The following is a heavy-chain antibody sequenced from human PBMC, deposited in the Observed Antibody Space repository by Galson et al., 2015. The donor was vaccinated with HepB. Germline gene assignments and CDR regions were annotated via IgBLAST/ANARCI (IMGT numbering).Heavy chain of an antibody. V-gene: IGHV1-18*01. CDR2: ISAYNGNT. D-gene: IGHD2-2*01. CDR3: ARDQLVPADASLLYMDV. Sequence: SVKVSCKASGYTFTSYGISWVRQAPGQGLEWMGWISAYNGNTNYAQKLQGRVTMTTDTSTSTAYMELRSLRSDDTAVYYCARDQLVPADASLLYMDVWGKGTTVTVSS. CDR1: GYTFTSYG. J-gene: IGHJ6*03.